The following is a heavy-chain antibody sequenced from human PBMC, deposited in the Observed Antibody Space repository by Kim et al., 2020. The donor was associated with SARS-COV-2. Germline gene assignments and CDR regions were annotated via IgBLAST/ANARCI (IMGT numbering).Heavy chain of an antibody. Sequence: GGSLRLSCSASAFTFSSYAMHWVRQAPGKGLEYVSAISSNGGSTYYADSVKGRFTISRDNSKNTLYLQMSSLRAEDTAVYYCVKDPGAGYFDYWGQGTLVTVSS. D-gene: IGHD6-13*01. CDR1: AFTFSSYA. V-gene: IGHV3-64D*09. CDR3: VKDPGAGYFDY. CDR2: ISSNGGST. J-gene: IGHJ4*02.